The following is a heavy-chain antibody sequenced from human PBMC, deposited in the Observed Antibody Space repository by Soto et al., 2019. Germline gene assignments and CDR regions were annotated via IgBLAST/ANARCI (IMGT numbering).Heavy chain of an antibody. D-gene: IGHD3-22*01. Sequence: QVQLQESGPGLVKPSGTLSLTCAVSGGSISSSYWWSWVRQPPGKGLEWIGEIYHSGNTNYNPSLKSRVPRSVDKSKNQFSLKLSSVTAADPAVYYCARRRITMIVVVFDAFDIWGQGTMVTVSS. V-gene: IGHV4-4*02. CDR3: ARRRITMIVVVFDAFDI. J-gene: IGHJ3*02. CDR1: GGSISSSYW. CDR2: IYHSGNT.